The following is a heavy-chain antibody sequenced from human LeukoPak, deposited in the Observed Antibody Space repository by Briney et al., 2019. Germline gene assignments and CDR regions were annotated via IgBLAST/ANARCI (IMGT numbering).Heavy chain of an antibody. CDR3: AGGSYDSSGYYYGSWFDP. CDR2: TYYSGST. D-gene: IGHD3-22*01. J-gene: IGHJ5*02. Sequence: PSETLSLTCSVSRRSMSSYYWRGLRQPPGKELERIGYTYYSGSTNYNPSLKSRVTISVDTSKNQCSLKLSSVTAADTAVYYCAGGSYDSSGYYYGSWFDPWGQGTLVTVSS. CDR1: RRSMSSYY. V-gene: IGHV4-59*01.